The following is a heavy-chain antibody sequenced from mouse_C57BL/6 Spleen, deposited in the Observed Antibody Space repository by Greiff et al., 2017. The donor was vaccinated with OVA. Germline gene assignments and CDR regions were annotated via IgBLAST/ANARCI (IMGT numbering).Heavy chain of an antibody. V-gene: IGHV1-82*01. CDR1: GYAFSSSW. Sequence: VQLQESGPELVKPGASVKISCKASGYAFSSSWMNWVKQRPGKGLEWIGRIYPGDGDTNYNGKFKGKATLTADKSSSTAYMQLSSLTSEDSAVYCCARSEGAMDYWGQGTSVTVSS. J-gene: IGHJ4*01. CDR3: ARSEGAMDY. CDR2: IYPGDGDT.